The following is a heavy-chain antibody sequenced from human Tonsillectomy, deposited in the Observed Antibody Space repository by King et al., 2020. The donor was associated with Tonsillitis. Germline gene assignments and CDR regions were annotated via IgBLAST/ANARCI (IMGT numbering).Heavy chain of an antibody. CDR1: GISLTTSGVG. J-gene: IGHJ1*01. D-gene: IGHD3-22*01. Sequence: TLKESGPTLVKPTQTLTLTCTFSGISLTTSGVGVGWIRQPPGKALEWLALIYWDDDERYRPSLRSRLTITKDTSKSQVVLTMTNMDPVDTATYYCVNRQDGNGWYDEYFQHWGQGILVTVSS. CDR2: IYWDDDE. V-gene: IGHV2-5*02. CDR3: VNRQDGNGWYDEYFQH.